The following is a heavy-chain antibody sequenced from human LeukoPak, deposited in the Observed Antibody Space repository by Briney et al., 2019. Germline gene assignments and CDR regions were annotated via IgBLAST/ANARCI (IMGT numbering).Heavy chain of an antibody. CDR2: IYYSGST. V-gene: IGHV4-59*08. CDR1: GGSFSGYY. D-gene: IGHD6-13*01. J-gene: IGHJ5*02. Sequence: PSETLSLTCAVYGGSFSGYYWSWIRQPPGKGLEWIGYIYYSGSTNYNPSLKSRVTISVDTSKNQFSLKLSSVTAADTAVYYCARRGVGSSWFNWFDPWGQGTLVTVSS. CDR3: ARRGVGSSWFNWFDP.